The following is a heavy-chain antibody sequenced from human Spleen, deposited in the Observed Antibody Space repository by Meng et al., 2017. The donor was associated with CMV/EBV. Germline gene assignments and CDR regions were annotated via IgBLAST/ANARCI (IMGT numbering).Heavy chain of an antibody. D-gene: IGHD1-26*01. Sequence: GESLKISCTASGFTFNNYWMHWVRQAPGKGLVWVARINSDGRTTDYADSVKGRFTISRDNAKNTLNLQMNSLRGEDTAVYYCARVALYTGSHNDYWGQGTLVTAPQ. CDR2: INSDGRTT. V-gene: IGHV3-74*01. CDR3: ARVALYTGSHNDY. J-gene: IGHJ4*02. CDR1: GFTFNNYW.